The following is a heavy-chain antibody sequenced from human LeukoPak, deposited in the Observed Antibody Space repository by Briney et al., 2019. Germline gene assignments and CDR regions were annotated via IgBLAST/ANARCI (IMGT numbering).Heavy chain of an antibody. CDR2: ISYDGSNK. D-gene: IGHD5-12*01. CDR1: GFTFSSYG. V-gene: IGHV3-30*18. J-gene: IGHJ4*02. Sequence: PGGSLRLSCAASGFTFSSYGMPWVRPAPGNGLEWVAVISYDGSNKYYADSVKGRFTISRDNSKNTMYLQMHSLRAEDTAVYYCAKDVYSGYLYWGQGTLVTVSA. CDR3: AKDVYSGYLY.